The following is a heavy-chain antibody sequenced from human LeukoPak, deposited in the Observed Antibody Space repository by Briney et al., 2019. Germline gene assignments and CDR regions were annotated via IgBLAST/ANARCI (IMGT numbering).Heavy chain of an antibody. CDR2: IYSGGST. V-gene: IGHV3-53*01. D-gene: IGHD6-13*01. J-gene: IGHJ4*02. Sequence: TGGSLRLSCAASGFTVSSNYMSWVRQAPGKGLEWVSVIYSGGSTYYADSVKGRFTISRDNPKNTLYLQMNSLRAEDTAVYYCARENLAAASFDYWGQGTLVTVSS. CDR1: GFTVSSNY. CDR3: ARENLAAASFDY.